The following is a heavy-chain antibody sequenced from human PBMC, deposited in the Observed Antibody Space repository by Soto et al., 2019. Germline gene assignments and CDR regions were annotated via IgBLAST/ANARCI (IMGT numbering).Heavy chain of an antibody. CDR2: IYYSGST. CDR3: ASSKLDIVVVVAPDAFDI. D-gene: IGHD2-15*01. CDR1: GGSISSSSYY. J-gene: IGHJ3*02. Sequence: SETMSLTSPVSGGSISSSSYYWGWIRQPPGKGLEWIGSIYYSGSTYYNPSLKSRVTISVDTSKNQFSLKLSSVTAADTAVYYCASSKLDIVVVVAPDAFDIWGQGTMVTVSS. V-gene: IGHV4-39*01.